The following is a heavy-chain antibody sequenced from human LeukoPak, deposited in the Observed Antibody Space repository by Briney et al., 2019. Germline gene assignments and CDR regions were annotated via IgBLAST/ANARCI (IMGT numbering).Heavy chain of an antibody. CDR2: INPSGST. J-gene: IGHJ5*02. Sequence: ASVKVSCKAPGYSITTHDMHWVRQAPGQGLEWMGIINPSGSTTYAQKFQGRVTMTRDTSTSTVYMELTSLRSEDTAVYYCVRERNTAYDFDWFDPWGQGTLVNVSS. CDR1: GYSITTHD. CDR3: VRERNTAYDFDWFDP. D-gene: IGHD5-12*01. V-gene: IGHV1-46*01.